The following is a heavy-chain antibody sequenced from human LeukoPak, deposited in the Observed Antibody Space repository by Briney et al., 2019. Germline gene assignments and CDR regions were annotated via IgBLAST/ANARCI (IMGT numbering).Heavy chain of an antibody. J-gene: IGHJ4*02. V-gene: IGHV1-18*01. CDR3: ATIAAAGNSYYFDY. CDR1: GYTFTSYG. Sequence: ASVKVSCKASGYTFTSYGISWVRQAPGQGLEWMGWISAYNGNTNYAQKLQGRVTMTEDTSTDTAYMELSSLRSEDTAVYYCATIAAAGNSYYFDYWGQGTLVTVSS. D-gene: IGHD6-13*01. CDR2: ISAYNGNT.